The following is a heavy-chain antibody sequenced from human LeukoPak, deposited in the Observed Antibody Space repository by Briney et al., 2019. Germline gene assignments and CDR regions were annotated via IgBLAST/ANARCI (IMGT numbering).Heavy chain of an antibody. Sequence: SGTLSLTCAVSGGSISSSNWWSWVRQPPGKGLEWIGSIYHSGSTYYNPSLKSRVTISVDTSKNQFSLKLSSVTAADTAVYYCASQRWLQFGEYYFDYWGQGTLVTVSS. V-gene: IGHV4-4*02. CDR3: ASQRWLQFGEYYFDY. J-gene: IGHJ4*02. D-gene: IGHD5-24*01. CDR2: IYHSGST. CDR1: GGSISSSNW.